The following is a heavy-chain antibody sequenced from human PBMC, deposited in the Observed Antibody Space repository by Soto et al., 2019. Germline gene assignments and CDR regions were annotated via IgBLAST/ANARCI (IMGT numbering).Heavy chain of an antibody. D-gene: IGHD2-21*02. J-gene: IGHJ6*02. CDR1: GFTFSMYS. CDR2: IPQDGVDG. CDR3: ARDHLILPAHDFFYGSDV. Sequence: LRLSCEVSGFTFSMYSMSWVRQSPGKGLEWVAKIPQDGVDGHYADSVKGRFTISRDNGKNSLYLQLNNLRAEDTAVYYCARDHLILPAHDFFYGSDVWGRGATVTVSS. V-gene: IGHV3-7*03.